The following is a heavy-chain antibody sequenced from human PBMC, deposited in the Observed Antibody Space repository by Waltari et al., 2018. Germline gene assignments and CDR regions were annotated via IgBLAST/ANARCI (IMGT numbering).Heavy chain of an antibody. V-gene: IGHV1-2*02. D-gene: IGHD2-15*01. J-gene: IGHJ5*02. Sequence: QVQLVQSGAEVKKPGASVKVSCKASGYTFTGYYMHWVRQAPGQGLEWMGWINPNSGGTNYAQKFQGRVTMTRDTSISTAYMELSRLRSDDTAVYYCARVLRSTLYCSGGSCHNPGWFDPWGQGTLVTVSS. CDR3: ARVLRSTLYCSGGSCHNPGWFDP. CDR2: INPNSGGT. CDR1: GYTFTGYY.